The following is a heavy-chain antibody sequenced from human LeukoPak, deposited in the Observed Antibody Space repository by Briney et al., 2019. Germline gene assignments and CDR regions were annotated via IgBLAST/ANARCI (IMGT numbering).Heavy chain of an antibody. CDR3: ARDRVFGSGLPAYYYGMDV. D-gene: IGHD6-19*01. Sequence: ASVKVSCKASGYTFTSYAMHWVRQAPGQRLEWMGWINAGNGNTKYSQKVQGRVTITRDTSASTAYMELSSLRSEDTAVYYCARDRVFGSGLPAYYYGMDVWGQGTTVTVSS. J-gene: IGHJ6*02. V-gene: IGHV1-3*01. CDR2: INAGNGNT. CDR1: GYTFTSYA.